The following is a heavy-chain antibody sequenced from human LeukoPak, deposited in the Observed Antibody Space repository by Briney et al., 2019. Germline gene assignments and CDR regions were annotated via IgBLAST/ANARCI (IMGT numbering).Heavy chain of an antibody. CDR1: GFTFSSYE. V-gene: IGHV3-48*03. Sequence: GGSLRLSCAAFGFTFSSYEMNWVRQAPAKGLEWISYIGTSDSTVYYADSVKGRFTISRDNAKNSVYLQMDSLRAEDTAVYYCARGPTNGQAFDYWGQGTLVSVSS. CDR3: ARGPTNGQAFDY. D-gene: IGHD2-8*01. J-gene: IGHJ4*02. CDR2: IGTSDSTV.